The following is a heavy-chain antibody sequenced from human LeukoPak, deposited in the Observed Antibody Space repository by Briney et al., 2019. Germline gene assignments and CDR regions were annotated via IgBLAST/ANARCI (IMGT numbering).Heavy chain of an antibody. J-gene: IGHJ5*02. CDR1: GYSFTSYW. Sequence: GESLKISCKGSGYSFTSYWIGWVRQMPGKGLEWMGIIYPGDSDTQYSPSFQGQVTISADKSISTAYLQWSSLKASDTAMYYCTRHPPKSIGDPYNWVDPWGQGTLVTVSS. V-gene: IGHV5-51*01. D-gene: IGHD6-6*01. CDR2: IYPGDSDT. CDR3: TRHPPKSIGDPYNWVDP.